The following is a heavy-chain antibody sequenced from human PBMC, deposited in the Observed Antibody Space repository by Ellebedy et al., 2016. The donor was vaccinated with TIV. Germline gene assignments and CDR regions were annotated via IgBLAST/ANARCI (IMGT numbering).Heavy chain of an antibody. CDR1: GGSISGYH. CDR2: IYYGGNT. V-gene: IGHV4-59*01. CDR3: ARRWSREPYGNWFDP. D-gene: IGHD3-3*01. J-gene: IGHJ5*02. Sequence: MPSETLSLTCTVSGGSISGYHWNRIRQPPGKGLEWIGSIYYGGNTNYNPSLKSRVTISVDMSKSQFSLNLSSVTAADTAVYYCARRWSREPYGNWFDPWGQGTLLPVSS.